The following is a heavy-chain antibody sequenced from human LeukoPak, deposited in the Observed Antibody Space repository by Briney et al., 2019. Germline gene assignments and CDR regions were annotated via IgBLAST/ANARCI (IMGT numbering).Heavy chain of an antibody. Sequence: GGSLRLSCAASGFTFSSYWMSWVRQAPGKGLEWVANIKQDGSEKYYVDSVKGRFTISRDNAKNSLYLQMNSLRAEDTAVYYCARDFITIFGVAYGYYFDYWGQGTLVTVSS. CDR3: ARDFITIFGVAYGYYFDY. V-gene: IGHV3-7*01. D-gene: IGHD3-3*01. CDR2: IKQDGSEK. J-gene: IGHJ4*02. CDR1: GFTFSSYW.